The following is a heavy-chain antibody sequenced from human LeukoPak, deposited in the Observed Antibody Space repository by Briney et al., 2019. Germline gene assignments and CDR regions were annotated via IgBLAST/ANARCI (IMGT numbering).Heavy chain of an antibody. D-gene: IGHD2-2*01. CDR3: AKVFGVVPAAIVGTNWFDP. Sequence: GGSLGLSCAASGFTFSSYAMSWVRQAPGKGLEWVSAISGSGGSTYYADSVKGRFTISRDNSKNTLYLQMNSLRAEDTAVYYCAKVFGVVPAAIVGTNWFDPWGQGTLVTVSS. V-gene: IGHV3-23*01. J-gene: IGHJ5*02. CDR2: ISGSGGST. CDR1: GFTFSSYA.